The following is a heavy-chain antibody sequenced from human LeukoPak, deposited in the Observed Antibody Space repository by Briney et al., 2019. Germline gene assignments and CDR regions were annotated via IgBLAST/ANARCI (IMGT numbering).Heavy chain of an antibody. CDR1: GFTFSSYW. CDR2: ISGSGGST. CDR3: AKKLENYYYYYGMDV. V-gene: IGHV3-23*01. Sequence: SGGSLRLSCAASGFTFSSYWMHWVRQAPGKGLVWVSAISGSGGSTYYADSVKGRFTISRDNSKNTLYLQMNSLRAEDTAVYYCAKKLENYYYYYGMDVWGQGTTVTVSS. D-gene: IGHD1-1*01. J-gene: IGHJ6*02.